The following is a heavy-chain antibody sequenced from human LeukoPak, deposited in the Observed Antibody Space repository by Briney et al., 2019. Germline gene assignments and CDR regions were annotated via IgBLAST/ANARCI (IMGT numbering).Heavy chain of an antibody. CDR2: IIPIFGTA. Sequence: SVKVSCKASGYTFTSNYMLWVRQAPGQGLEWMGGIIPIFGTANYAQKFQGRVTITADESTSTAYMELSSLRSEDTAVYYCARAHCSSTSCYGGWFDPWGQGTLVTVSS. CDR3: ARAHCSSTSCYGGWFDP. V-gene: IGHV1-69*13. D-gene: IGHD2-2*01. J-gene: IGHJ5*02. CDR1: GYTFTSNY.